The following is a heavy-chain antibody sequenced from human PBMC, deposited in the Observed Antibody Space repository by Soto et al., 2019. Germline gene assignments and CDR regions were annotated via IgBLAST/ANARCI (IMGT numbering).Heavy chain of an antibody. CDR1: GFTFTRYS. CDR3: AREPDELTSNFDY. Sequence: GGSLRLSCAASGFTFTRYSMNSVLQAPGKGLEWFSSISSTTNYIYYADSMKGRFTVSRDNAKNYVYLEMTTLSAEDTALYYCAREPDELTSNFDYGGRRTLVTASS. D-gene: IGHD1-7*01. V-gene: IGHV3-21*01. J-gene: IGHJ4*02. CDR2: ISSTTNYI.